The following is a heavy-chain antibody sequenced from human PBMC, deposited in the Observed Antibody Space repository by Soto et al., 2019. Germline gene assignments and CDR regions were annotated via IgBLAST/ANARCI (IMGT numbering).Heavy chain of an antibody. CDR3: VKGSHGYNPSNYYGMDV. CDR1: GFTFSSYA. D-gene: IGHD5-12*01. V-gene: IGHV3-64D*08. Sequence: GGSLRLSCSASGFTFSSYAMHWVRQVPGKGLEYVSAISSNGGSTYYADSVKGRFTISRDNSKNTLYLQMSSLRAEDTAVYYCVKGSHGYNPSNYYGMDVWGQGTTVTVSS. CDR2: ISSNGGST. J-gene: IGHJ6*02.